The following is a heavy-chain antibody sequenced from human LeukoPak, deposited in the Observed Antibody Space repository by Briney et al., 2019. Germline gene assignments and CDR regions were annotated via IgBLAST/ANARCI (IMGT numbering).Heavy chain of an antibody. V-gene: IGHV4-39*01. CDR2: IYYSGST. CDR1: GGSISSYY. CDR3: ATSGWYLLPGVY. Sequence: SETLSLTCTVSGGSISSYYWGWIRQPPGKGLEWIGSIYYSGSTYYNPSLESRVTISVDTSKNQFSLKLSSVTAADTAVYYCATSGWYLLPGVYWGQGTLVTVSS. J-gene: IGHJ4*02. D-gene: IGHD6-19*01.